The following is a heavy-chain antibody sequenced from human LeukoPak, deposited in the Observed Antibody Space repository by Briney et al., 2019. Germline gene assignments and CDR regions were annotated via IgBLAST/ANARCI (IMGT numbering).Heavy chain of an antibody. V-gene: IGHV5-51*01. CDR2: VYPDDSAA. J-gene: IGHJ4*02. D-gene: IGHD3-16*01. Sequence: GDSLKISCQGSGYSFSRLWVGWVRQTPGKGLEWIGGVYPDDSAARYSPSFQGQITFSADKSLDTAYLQWSSLRASDTGIYFCARSRVWGDSRWAFDYWGQGTPVTVSS. CDR1: GYSFSRLW. CDR3: ARSRVWGDSRWAFDY.